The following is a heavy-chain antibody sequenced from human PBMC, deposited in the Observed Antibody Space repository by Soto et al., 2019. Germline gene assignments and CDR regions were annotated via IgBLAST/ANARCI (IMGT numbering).Heavy chain of an antibody. D-gene: IGHD1-7*01. V-gene: IGHV4-59*01. CDR2: IYYSGSA. Sequence: PSETLSLTCTVSGGSISSYYWSWIRQPPGKGLEWIGYIYYSGSANYNPSLKSRVTISVDTSKNQFSLKLSSVTAADTAVYYCARDRGGHANWNFYAFDIRGQGTMVTVSS. CDR1: GGSISSYY. J-gene: IGHJ3*02. CDR3: ARDRGGHANWNFYAFDI.